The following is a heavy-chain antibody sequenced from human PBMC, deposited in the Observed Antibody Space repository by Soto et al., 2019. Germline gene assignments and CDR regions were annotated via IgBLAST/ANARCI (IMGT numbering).Heavy chain of an antibody. CDR3: TTGEYSSSSDAFDI. J-gene: IGHJ3*02. CDR2: IKSKTDGGTT. Sequence: GGSLRLSCAASGFTFSNAWMSWVRQAPGKGLEWVGRIKSKTDGGTTDYAAPVKGRFTISRDDSKNTLYLQMNSLKTEDTAVYYCTTGEYSSSSDAFDIWGQGTMGTVSS. D-gene: IGHD6-6*01. V-gene: IGHV3-15*01. CDR1: GFTFSNAW.